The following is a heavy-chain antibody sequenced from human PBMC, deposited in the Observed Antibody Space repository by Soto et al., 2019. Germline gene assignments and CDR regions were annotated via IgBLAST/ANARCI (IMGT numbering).Heavy chain of an antibody. CDR3: ARDWGYCSSSSCREPAFDV. CDR2: VYQSGST. D-gene: IGHD2-15*01. Sequence: QLQLQESASGLVRPSQTLSLTCAVSGGSVNNGGFSWNWIREPPGKGLEWIGYVYQSGSTDYNPSLRSRVSISLDRSKNQFSLTLNSVTAADTAVYYCARDWGYCSSSSCREPAFDVWGQGTVVTVSS. V-gene: IGHV4-30-2*01. CDR1: GGSVNNGGFS. J-gene: IGHJ3*01.